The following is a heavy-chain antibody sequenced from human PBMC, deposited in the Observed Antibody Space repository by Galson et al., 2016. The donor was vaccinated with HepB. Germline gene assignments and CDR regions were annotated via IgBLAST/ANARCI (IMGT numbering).Heavy chain of an antibody. J-gene: IGHJ5*02. CDR2: INVGKGNT. D-gene: IGHD1-1*01. CDR3: ARDNEQLGSNWFDP. CDR1: GYTFSRYA. Sequence: SVKVSCKASGYTFSRYAMHWVRQAPGQRLEWMGWINVGKGNTVYSQKFQGRVTITRDTSASTSYMELSSLRSEDTAVYYCARDNEQLGSNWFDPWGQGTLVTVSS. V-gene: IGHV1-3*01.